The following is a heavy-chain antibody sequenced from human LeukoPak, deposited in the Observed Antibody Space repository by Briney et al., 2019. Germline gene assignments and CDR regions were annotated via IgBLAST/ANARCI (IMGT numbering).Heavy chain of an antibody. CDR2: ISTYNGDT. Sequence: ASVKVSCKGSGYIFTKYGVSWVRQAPGQGLEWMAWISTYNGDTNYAQKFQGRVTLTTDTSTSTAYMELRSLRSDDTAVYYCARSPLPHYYDSSGFDYWGQGTLVTVSS. V-gene: IGHV1-18*01. CDR3: ARSPLPHYYDSSGFDY. CDR1: GYIFTKYG. J-gene: IGHJ4*02. D-gene: IGHD3-22*01.